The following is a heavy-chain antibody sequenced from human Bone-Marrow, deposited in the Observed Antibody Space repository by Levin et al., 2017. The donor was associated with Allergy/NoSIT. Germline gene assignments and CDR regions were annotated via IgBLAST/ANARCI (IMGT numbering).Heavy chain of an antibody. CDR3: ARDLTWLSRASLRGAFDV. CDR2: ITHTGTTN. D-gene: IGHD5/OR15-5a*01. CDR1: GFTFSDFY. V-gene: IGHV3-11*01. Sequence: GESLRLSCAASGFTFSDFYMNWIRQAPGKGLEWVSYITHTGTTNYYADSVKGRFTISRDNAQNSIYLQMNSLRAEDTAVYYCARDLTWLSRASLRGAFDVWGQGIMVTVSS. J-gene: IGHJ3*01.